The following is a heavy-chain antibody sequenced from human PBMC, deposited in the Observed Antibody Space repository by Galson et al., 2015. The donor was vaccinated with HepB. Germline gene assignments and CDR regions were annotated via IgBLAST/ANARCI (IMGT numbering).Heavy chain of an antibody. V-gene: IGHV3-23*01. CDR1: GFTFSSYA. Sequence: SLRLSCAASGFTFSSYAMSWVRQAPGKGLEWVSAISGSGGSTYYADSVKGRFTISRDNSKNTLYLQMNSLRAEDTAVYYCAKGRYSSGWYMENYYYYGMDVWGQGTTVTVSS. CDR3: AKGRYSSGWYMENYYYYGMDV. D-gene: IGHD6-19*01. J-gene: IGHJ6*02. CDR2: ISGSGGST.